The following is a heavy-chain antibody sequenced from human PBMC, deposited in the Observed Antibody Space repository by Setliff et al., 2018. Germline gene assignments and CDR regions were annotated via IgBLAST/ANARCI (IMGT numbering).Heavy chain of an antibody. V-gene: IGHV1-3*01. J-gene: IGHJ6*03. Sequence: ASVKVSCKASGYTFTDYAMHWVRQAPGQRLEWMGWINPGNGNTKYSQKFQGRVTITRDISASTAYMELSSLRSEDTAVYYCARDKGYDSSGYYFYYYYYMDAWGKGTAVTVSS. CDR1: GYTFTDYA. D-gene: IGHD3-22*01. CDR2: INPGNGNT. CDR3: ARDKGYDSSGYYFYYYYYMDA.